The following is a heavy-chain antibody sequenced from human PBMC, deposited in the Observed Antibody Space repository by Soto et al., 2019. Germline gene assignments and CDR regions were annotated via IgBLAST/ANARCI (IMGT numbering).Heavy chain of an antibody. CDR2: ISAFNGNT. CDR1: GYSFTNYG. V-gene: IGHV1-18*01. CDR3: ARDRGVAPPVAGNTHDYYYMDV. D-gene: IGHD6-19*01. J-gene: IGHJ6*03. Sequence: QDQLLQSGAEVKKPGASVTVSCKASGYSFTNYGITWVRQAPGQGLEWMGWISAFNGNTHYAQKLQGRVTMTTDASTSTAYMQLRSLRSDDTAVYYCARDRGVAPPVAGNTHDYYYMDVWGKGTTVTVSS.